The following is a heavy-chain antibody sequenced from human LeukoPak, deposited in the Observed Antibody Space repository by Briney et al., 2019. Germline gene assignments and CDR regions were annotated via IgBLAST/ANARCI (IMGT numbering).Heavy chain of an antibody. CDR3: ARDIGYYYDSSGTIDY. V-gene: IGHV3-74*01. CDR2: INSDGSST. J-gene: IGHJ4*02. Sequence: GGSLRLSCAASGFTFSSYWMHWVRQAPGKGLVWASRINSDGSSTSYADSVKGRFTISRDNAKNTLYLQMNSLRAEDTAVYYCARDIGYYYDSSGTIDYWGQGTLVTVSS. CDR1: GFTFSSYW. D-gene: IGHD3-22*01.